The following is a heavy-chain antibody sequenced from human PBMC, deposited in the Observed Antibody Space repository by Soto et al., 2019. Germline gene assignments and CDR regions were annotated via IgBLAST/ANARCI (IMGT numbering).Heavy chain of an antibody. CDR1: GGTFSSYA. CDR2: IIPIFGTA. J-gene: IGHJ2*01. CDR3: ARSPVAGIRYFDL. Sequence: QVQLVQSGAEVKKPGSSVKVSCQASGGTFSSYAISWVRQAPGQGLEWMGGIIPIFGTANYAQQFQGRVTITAAKSTSTAYMDLSSLRSEDTAVYYCARSPVAGIRYFDLWGRGTLVTVSS. V-gene: IGHV1-69*06. D-gene: IGHD6-19*01.